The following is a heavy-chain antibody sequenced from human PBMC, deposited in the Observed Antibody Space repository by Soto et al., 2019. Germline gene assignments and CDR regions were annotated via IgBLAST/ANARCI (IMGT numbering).Heavy chain of an antibody. CDR2: ISWNSGAI. J-gene: IGHJ4*02. CDR3: VRGSTMIVVVNFDY. V-gene: IGHV3-9*01. D-gene: IGHD3-22*01. Sequence: DVQLVESGGGLVQPGRSLRLSCAASGFSFDDYAMHWVRQVPGKGLEWVAGISWNSGAIGYADSVKGRFTISRDNAKNSLYLQMNSLRAEDTALYYCVRGSTMIVVVNFDYWGQGTLVTVSS. CDR1: GFSFDDYA.